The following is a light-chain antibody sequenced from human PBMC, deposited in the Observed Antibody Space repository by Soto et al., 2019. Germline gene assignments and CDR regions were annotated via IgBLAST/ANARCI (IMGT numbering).Light chain of an antibody. CDR3: QQNYSYPLA. V-gene: IGKV1-8*01. J-gene: IGKJ1*01. Sequence: AIRMTQSPSSLSASTGDRVTITCRASQGISSYLAWYQQKPGKAPKLLIYAASTLQSGVPSRFSGSGSGTDFTLTISCLQSEDFATYYCQQNYSYPLAFGQGTKAEIK. CDR2: AAS. CDR1: QGISSY.